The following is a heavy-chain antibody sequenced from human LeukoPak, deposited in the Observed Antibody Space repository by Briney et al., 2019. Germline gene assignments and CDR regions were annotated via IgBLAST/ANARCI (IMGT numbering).Heavy chain of an antibody. J-gene: IGHJ4*02. D-gene: IGHD3-10*01. CDR3: ARQHRGSGTIDH. CDR1: AGSITSTIYY. CDR2: FHYTGRT. Sequence: SETLSLTCAVSAGSITSTIYYWGWIRQPPGKGLEWIGTFHYTGRTYYNSSLKSRVTIAVDTSKNHFSLRLSSVTAADTAVYYCARQHRGSGTIDHWGQGTLVIVSS. V-gene: IGHV4-39*01.